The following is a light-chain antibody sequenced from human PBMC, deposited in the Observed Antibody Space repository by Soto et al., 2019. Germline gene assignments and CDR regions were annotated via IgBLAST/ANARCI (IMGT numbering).Light chain of an antibody. CDR2: DVS. CDR1: QGIRND. V-gene: IGKV1-6*01. CDR3: QQYDYSRT. Sequence: AIQMTQSPSSLSASVVDRVTITCRASQGIRNDLGWYQHKPGKAPKLLMFDVSNLESGVPSRFSGSGSGTEFTLTISSVHSDDFATYYCQQYDYSRTFGQGTKVDIK. J-gene: IGKJ1*01.